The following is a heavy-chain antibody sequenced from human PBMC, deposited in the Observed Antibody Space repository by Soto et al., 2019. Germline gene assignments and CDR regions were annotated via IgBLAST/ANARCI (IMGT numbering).Heavy chain of an antibody. Sequence: SETLSLTCAVYGGSFSGYYWSWIRQPPGKGLEWIGEINHSGSTNYNPSLKSRVTISVDTSKNQFSLKLSSVTAADTAVYYCARVPVCSSTSCHFDFDYWGQGTLVTVS. V-gene: IGHV4-34*01. D-gene: IGHD2-2*01. CDR2: INHSGST. CDR3: ARVPVCSSTSCHFDFDY. CDR1: GGSFSGYY. J-gene: IGHJ4*02.